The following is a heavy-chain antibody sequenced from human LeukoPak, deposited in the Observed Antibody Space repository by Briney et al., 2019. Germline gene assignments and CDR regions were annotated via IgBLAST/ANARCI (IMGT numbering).Heavy chain of an antibody. CDR3: AKFNSPYGSGSFYDY. CDR1: GFTFNNYG. CDR2: TSYDGNDK. V-gene: IGHV3-30*18. D-gene: IGHD3-10*01. Sequence: PGRSLRLSCAASGFTFNNYGMHWVRQAPGKGPQWVAVTSYDGNDKSYSDSVKGRFTISRDNSKNTLYLQMNSLRAEDTAVYYCAKFNSPYGSGSFYDYWGQGTLVTVSS. J-gene: IGHJ4*02.